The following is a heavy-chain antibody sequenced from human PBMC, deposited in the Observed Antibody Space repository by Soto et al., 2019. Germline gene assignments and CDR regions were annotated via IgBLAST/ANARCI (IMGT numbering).Heavy chain of an antibody. CDR2: ISGSGGST. J-gene: IGHJ4*02. Sequence: EVQLLESGGGLVQPGGSLRLSCAASGFTFSSYAMSWVRQAPGKGLEWISAISGSGGSTYYADSVKGRFTISRDNSKNTLYLQMNSLRAEDTAVYYCAKDRGSGWYSAHDYWGQGTLVTVSS. D-gene: IGHD6-19*01. V-gene: IGHV3-23*01. CDR3: AKDRGSGWYSAHDY. CDR1: GFTFSSYA.